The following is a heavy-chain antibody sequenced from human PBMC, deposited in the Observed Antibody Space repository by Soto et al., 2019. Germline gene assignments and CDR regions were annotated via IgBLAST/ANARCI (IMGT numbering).Heavy chain of an antibody. J-gene: IGHJ4*02. Sequence: QVQLVESGGGVVQPGRSLRLSWEASGFTSRGYGWNWARKAQGKGLEWVAVISYDGSNKYFADSVKGRFTISRDNSKNTLYLQMNSLRAEDTAVYYCAKDPDIVVVVAASYFDYWGQGTLVTVSS. CDR2: ISYDGSNK. D-gene: IGHD2-15*01. V-gene: IGHV3-30*18. CDR1: GFTSRGYG. CDR3: AKDPDIVVVVAASYFDY.